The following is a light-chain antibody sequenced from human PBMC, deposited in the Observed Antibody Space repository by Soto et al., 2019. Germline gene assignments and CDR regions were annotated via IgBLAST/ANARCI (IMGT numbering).Light chain of an antibody. Sequence: DIQMTQSPASLSASVGDRVTITCRASQGISNYLAWYQQKPGSVPNLLIYAASTLQSGVPSRFSGSGSGTDFTLTISRLQPEDVANYYCQSYSSAPQTFGQGTKVEIK. V-gene: IGKV1-27*01. J-gene: IGKJ1*01. CDR3: QSYSSAPQT. CDR1: QGISNY. CDR2: AAS.